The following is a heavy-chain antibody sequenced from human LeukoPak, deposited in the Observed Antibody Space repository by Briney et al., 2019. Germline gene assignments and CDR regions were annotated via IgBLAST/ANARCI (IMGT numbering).Heavy chain of an antibody. CDR1: GGSISSYY. CDR2: IYYSGST. D-gene: IGHD3-22*01. Sequence: PSXXXXLTCTVSGGSISSYYWSWIRQPPGKGLEWIGYIYYSGSTNYNPSLKSRVTISVDTSNNQFSLKLSSVTAADTAVYYCARSSGYYFFDYWGQGTLVTVSS. CDR3: ARSSGYYFFDY. V-gene: IGHV4-59*01. J-gene: IGHJ4*02.